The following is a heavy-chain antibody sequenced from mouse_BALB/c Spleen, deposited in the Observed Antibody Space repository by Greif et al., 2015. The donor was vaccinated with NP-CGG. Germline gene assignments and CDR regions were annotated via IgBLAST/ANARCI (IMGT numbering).Heavy chain of an antibody. Sequence: EVKLMESGPGLVKPSQSLSLICSVTGYSITSGYYWNWIRQFPGNKLEWMGYISYDGSNNYNPSLKNRISITRDTSKNQFFLKLNSVTTEDTATYYCARDPYGNYLYYAMDYWGQGTSVTVSS. J-gene: IGHJ4*01. D-gene: IGHD2-1*01. CDR2: ISYDGSN. CDR3: ARDPYGNYLYYAMDY. CDR1: GYSITSGYY. V-gene: IGHV3-6*02.